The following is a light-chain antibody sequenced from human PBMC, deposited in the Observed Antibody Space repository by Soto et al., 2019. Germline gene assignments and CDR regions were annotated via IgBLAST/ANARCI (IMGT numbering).Light chain of an antibody. CDR1: QNVSSSY. Sequence: EIVLTQSPGTLSLSPGERATLSCRASQNVSSSYLAWYQQKPGQAPRLLIYGASSRATGIPDRFSGSGSGTDFTLTISRLEPEDFAVYYCQHFRTFGQGTKV. CDR3: QHFRT. CDR2: GAS. V-gene: IGKV3-20*01. J-gene: IGKJ1*01.